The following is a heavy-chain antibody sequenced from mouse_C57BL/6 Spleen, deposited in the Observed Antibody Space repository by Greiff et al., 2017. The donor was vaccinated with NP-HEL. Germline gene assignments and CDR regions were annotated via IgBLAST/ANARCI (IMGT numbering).Heavy chain of an antibody. V-gene: IGHV1-15*01. D-gene: IGHD2-4*01. Sequence: VQLQQSGAELVRPGASVTLSCKASGYTFTDYEMHWVKQTPVHGLEWIGAINPNNGGTIYNQKFKGKATLTVDKSSSTAYMELRSLTSEDTAVYYCARWDDSYYFDYWGQGTTLTVSS. J-gene: IGHJ2*01. CDR3: ARWDDSYYFDY. CDR1: GYTFTDYE. CDR2: INPNNGGT.